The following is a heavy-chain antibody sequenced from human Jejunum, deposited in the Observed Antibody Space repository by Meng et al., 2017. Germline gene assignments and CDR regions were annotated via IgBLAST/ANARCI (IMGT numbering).Heavy chain of an antibody. D-gene: IGHD3-10*02. CDR3: ARADYVRYFDL. J-gene: IGHJ2*01. V-gene: IGHV4-4*02. CDR1: GGSIESNNW. Sequence: QVPLRESGQGLVKPSETLSLTCAVSGGSIESNNWWTWIRQPPGQGLEWIGEVYHSGSTHYNPSLQSRVTISIDNSKNRFSLSLNSVTAADTAIYYCARADYVRYFDLWGRGTLVTVSS. CDR2: VYHSGST.